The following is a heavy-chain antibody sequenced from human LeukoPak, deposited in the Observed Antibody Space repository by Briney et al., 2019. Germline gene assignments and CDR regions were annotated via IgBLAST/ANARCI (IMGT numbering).Heavy chain of an antibody. J-gene: IGHJ3*02. CDR2: IYTSGST. CDR3: ARDWGSGSDGRAFDI. V-gene: IGHV4-39*07. CDR1: GGSISSSTYY. Sequence: SETLSVTCTVSGGSISSSTYYWAWIRQPPGKGLEWIGRIYTSGSTIYNPSLKSRVTVSVDTSKDQLSLKLSAVTAADTAVYYCARDWGSGSDGRAFDIWGQGTTVTVSS. D-gene: IGHD5-12*01.